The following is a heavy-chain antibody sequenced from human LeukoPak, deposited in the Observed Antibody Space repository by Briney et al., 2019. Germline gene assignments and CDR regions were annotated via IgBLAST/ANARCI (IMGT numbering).Heavy chain of an antibody. Sequence: PSETLSLTCTVSGGSISSYYWSWIRQPAGKGLEWIGRIYTSGSTNYNPSLKSRVTMSVDTSKNQFSLKLSSVTAADTAVYYCARASSTMVRGVSWFDPWGQGTLVTVSS. J-gene: IGHJ5*02. D-gene: IGHD3-10*01. CDR3: ARASSTMVRGVSWFDP. V-gene: IGHV4-4*07. CDR1: GGSISSYY. CDR2: IYTSGST.